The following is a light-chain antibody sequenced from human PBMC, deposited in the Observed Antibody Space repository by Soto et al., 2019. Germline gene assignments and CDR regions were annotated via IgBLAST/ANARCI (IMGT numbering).Light chain of an antibody. CDR3: QQYNSYPKT. CDR1: QSINNW. Sequence: DIQMSQSPSTLSASVGDRFTITCRASQSINNWLAWYQQKPGKAPKFLIYDASNLESGVPSRFSGSASGTEFTLTISSLQPDDFATYYCQQYNSYPKTFGQGTKVDI. J-gene: IGKJ1*01. V-gene: IGKV1-5*01. CDR2: DAS.